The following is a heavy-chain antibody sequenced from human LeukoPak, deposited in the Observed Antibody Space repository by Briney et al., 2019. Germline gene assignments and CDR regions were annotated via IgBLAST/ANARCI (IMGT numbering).Heavy chain of an antibody. CDR3: ARGDSATGGILDP. CDR2: IYYSGST. J-gene: IGHJ5*02. V-gene: IGHV4-59*01. Sequence: SETLSLTCTVSGGSISPYYWSWIRQPPGKGLEWIGYIYYSGSTNYNPSLKSRVTISVDTSKNQFSLKLSSVTAADTAVYYCARGDSATGGILDPWGQGTLVTVSS. CDR1: GGSISPYY. D-gene: IGHD3-22*01.